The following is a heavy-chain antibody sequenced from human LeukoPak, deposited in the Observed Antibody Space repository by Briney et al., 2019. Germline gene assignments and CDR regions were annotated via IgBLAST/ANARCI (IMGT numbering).Heavy chain of an antibody. CDR2: IKPDGSAG. CDR3: VPHFGVGNNINH. V-gene: IGHV3-7*01. CDR1: GFTFSNYW. J-gene: IGHJ5*02. D-gene: IGHD3-3*01. Sequence: GGSLRLSCVASGFTFSNYWMSWVRQAPGKGLQWVANIKPDGSAGYYADSVRGRFTISRDNAKISLYLQMNSLRVEDTAVYFCVPHFGVGNNINHWDQGTLVTVSS.